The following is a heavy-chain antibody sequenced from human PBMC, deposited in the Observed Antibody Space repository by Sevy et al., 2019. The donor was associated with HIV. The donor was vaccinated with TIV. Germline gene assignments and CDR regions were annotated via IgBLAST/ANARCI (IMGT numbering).Heavy chain of an antibody. D-gene: IGHD2-2*02. J-gene: IGHJ3*02. V-gene: IGHV5-51*01. CDR3: ARPSGPDCSSTSCYNYDAFDI. CDR1: GYSFTSYW. Sequence: GESLKISCKGSGYSFTSYWIGWVRQMPGKGLEWMGIIYPGDSDTRYSPSFQGQVTISADKSISTAYLQWSSLKASDTAMYYCARPSGPDCSSTSCYNYDAFDIWGQGTMVTVSS. CDR2: IYPGDSDT.